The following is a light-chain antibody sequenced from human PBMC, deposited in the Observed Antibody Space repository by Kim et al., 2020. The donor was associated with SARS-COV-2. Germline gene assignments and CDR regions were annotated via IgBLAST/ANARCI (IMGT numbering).Light chain of an antibody. V-gene: IGKV3-20*01. CDR3: QEYTSSPPYT. CDR1: QSVGSNY. Sequence: PGERATPSCRASQSVGSNYLAWYQQKPGQAPRRLIYGASNRATGIPDRFGGSRSGTDFTLTIGRLEPEDFAVYYCQEYTSSPPYTFGQGTKLEI. CDR2: GAS. J-gene: IGKJ2*01.